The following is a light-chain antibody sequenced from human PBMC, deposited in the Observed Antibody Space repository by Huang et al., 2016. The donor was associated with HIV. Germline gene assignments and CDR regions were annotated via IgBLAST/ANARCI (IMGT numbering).Light chain of an antibody. CDR3: QQYNDWPPIT. CDR2: GAS. J-gene: IGKJ3*01. Sequence: EIVLTQSPATLSVPPGERATLSCRASQSISSNLAWFQQKPGQAPRLLIFGASTRAAGIPARFSGSVSGTEFTLTISSLQSEDFAVYYCQQYNDWPPITFGPGTKVEI. CDR1: QSISSN. V-gene: IGKV3-15*01.